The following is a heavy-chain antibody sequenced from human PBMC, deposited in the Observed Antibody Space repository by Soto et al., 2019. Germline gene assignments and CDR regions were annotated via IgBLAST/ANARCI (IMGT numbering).Heavy chain of an antibody. CDR1: CGSISSGYYY. J-gene: IGHJ6*02. CDR2: IYYIGNT. V-gene: IGHV4-30-4*08. Sequence: SXTCSVSCGSISSGYYYWSWIRQPPGKGQEWIGNIYYIGNTYYNPSLKTRLIISIDTSKKQFSLKVGSVTAADTDVYYCARSSLYGMDVWGQGTQVTVYS. CDR3: ARSSLYGMDV. D-gene: IGHD1-1*01.